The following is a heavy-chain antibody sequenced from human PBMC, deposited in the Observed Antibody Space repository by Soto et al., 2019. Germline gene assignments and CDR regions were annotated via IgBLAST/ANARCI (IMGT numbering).Heavy chain of an antibody. D-gene: IGHD2-15*01. CDR2: IRSKAYGGTT. CDR3: TRDRYCSGGSCYSDDAFDI. J-gene: IGHJ3*02. V-gene: IGHV3-49*04. Sequence: GGSLRLSCTASGFTFGDYAMSWVRQAPGKGLEWVGFIRSKAYGGTTEYAASVKGRFTISRDDSKSIAYLQMNSLKTEDTAVYYCTRDRYCSGGSCYSDDAFDIWGQGTMVTVSS. CDR1: GFTFGDYA.